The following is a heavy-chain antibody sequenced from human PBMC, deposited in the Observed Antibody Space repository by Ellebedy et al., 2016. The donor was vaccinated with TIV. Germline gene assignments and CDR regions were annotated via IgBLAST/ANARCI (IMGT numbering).Heavy chain of an antibody. CDR3: ARYYYGMDV. V-gene: IGHV4-34*01. J-gene: IGHJ6*02. CDR1: GGSFSGYY. CDR2: INHSGST. Sequence: SETLSLXCAVYGGSFSGYYWSWIRQPPGKGLEWIGEINHSGSTNYNPSLKSRVTISVDTSKNQFSLKLSSVTAADTAVYYCARYYYGMDVWGQGTTVTVSS.